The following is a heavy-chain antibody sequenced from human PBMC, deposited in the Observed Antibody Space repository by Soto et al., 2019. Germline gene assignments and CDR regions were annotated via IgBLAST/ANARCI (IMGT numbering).Heavy chain of an antibody. CDR3: ARGPREPPPHDYDMHA. D-gene: IGHD1-26*01. Sequence: GGSLRLSCAASGFTFSSYVMNWVRQAPGKGLEWVSGIRGSGGDTFYADSVKGRFTISRDNSKNTLYLQMNSLRAEDTAVYYCARGPREPPPHDYDMHAWRQGPTVTVSS. J-gene: IGHJ6*02. CDR2: IRGSGGDT. CDR1: GFTFSSYV. V-gene: IGHV3-23*01.